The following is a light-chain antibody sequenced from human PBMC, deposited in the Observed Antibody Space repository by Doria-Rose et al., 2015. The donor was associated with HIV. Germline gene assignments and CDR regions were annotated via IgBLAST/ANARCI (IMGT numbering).Light chain of an antibody. CDR3: QRTYSSPPWT. Sequence: QPLSTSFNWFQQATGKARPILIYAASRLQSGVPSRFSGSGSGTDFTLTISGLQPGDFATYYCQRTYSSPPWTFGQGTKVEMK. V-gene: IGKV1-39*01. CDR2: AAS. CDR1: QPLSTS. J-gene: IGKJ1*01.